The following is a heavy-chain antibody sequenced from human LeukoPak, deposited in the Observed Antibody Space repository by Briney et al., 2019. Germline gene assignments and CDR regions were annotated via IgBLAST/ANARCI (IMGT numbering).Heavy chain of an antibody. V-gene: IGHV3-21*01. Sequence: GGSLRLSCAGSGFTFSSYTMNWVRQAPGKGLEWVSSISSSSSYIYYADSLKGRFTISRDNAKNSLYLQINSLRAEDTAVYYCARAHCGYRAPVDYWGQGTLVTVSS. J-gene: IGHJ4*02. CDR1: GFTFSSYT. D-gene: IGHD5-12*01. CDR3: ARAHCGYRAPVDY. CDR2: ISSSSSYI.